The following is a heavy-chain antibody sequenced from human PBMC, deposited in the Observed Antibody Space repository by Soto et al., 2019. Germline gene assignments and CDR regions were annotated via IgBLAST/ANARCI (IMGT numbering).Heavy chain of an antibody. CDR1: GGSITSGGYS. CDR3: ARDYYGMDV. CDR2: TYQSGSA. J-gene: IGHJ6*02. Sequence: SETLSLTCTVSGGSITSGGYSWTWIRQSPGKGLEWIGYTYQSGSAYYNPSLKSRVTISVDRSKNQFSLDLTSVTAADTAVYYCARDYYGMDVWGQGTTVTVS. V-gene: IGHV4-30-2*06.